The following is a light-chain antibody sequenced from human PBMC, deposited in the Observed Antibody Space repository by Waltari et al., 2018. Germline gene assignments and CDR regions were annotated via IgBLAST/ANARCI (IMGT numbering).Light chain of an antibody. V-gene: IGLV1-44*01. CDR3: ATWDDDLNGPI. J-gene: IGLJ2*01. CDR1: NSTIGANS. Sequence: QSVLTQSPSASGTPGQRVTMSCSGSNSTIGANSVTWYQHLPQRAPELLIFSNDRRPSGVPDRFSGSKSGTSASLAISGLQSGDEGNYYCATWDDDLNGPIFGAGTKLTVL. CDR2: SND.